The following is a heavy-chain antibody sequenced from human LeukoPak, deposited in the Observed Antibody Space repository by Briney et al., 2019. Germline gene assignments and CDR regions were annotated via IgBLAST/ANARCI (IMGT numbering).Heavy chain of an antibody. CDR1: GYSISSCYY. Sequence: NSSETLSLTCAVSGYSISSCYYWGLSRQPPGKGVGWIGSIYHSGSTYYNPSLKGRVTISVDTSKNQFSLKLSSVTAADTAVYYCARQGSGYYYSAFDIWGQGTMVTVSS. V-gene: IGHV4-38-2*01. D-gene: IGHD3-22*01. CDR2: IYHSGST. CDR3: ARQGSGYYYSAFDI. J-gene: IGHJ3*02.